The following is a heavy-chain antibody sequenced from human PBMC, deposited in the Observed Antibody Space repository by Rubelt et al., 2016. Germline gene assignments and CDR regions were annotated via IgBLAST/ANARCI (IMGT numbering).Heavy chain of an antibody. J-gene: IGHJ4*02. CDR2: IYHSGST. CDR3: AGVARMGAGTLQPAMDS. V-gene: IGHV4-59*04. CDR1: GGSISRYY. Sequence: QVQLQESGPGLVKPSETLSLTCTVSGGSISRYYWGWIRQPPGKGLEWIGDIYHSGSTYYNPSLKSRVTISVDTSKNQFSLKRGSVSAADTAVYYCAGVARMGAGTLQPAMDSWGQGTLVTVSS. D-gene: IGHD6-19*01.